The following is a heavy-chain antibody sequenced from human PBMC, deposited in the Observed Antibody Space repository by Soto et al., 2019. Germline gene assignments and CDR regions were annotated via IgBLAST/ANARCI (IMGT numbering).Heavy chain of an antibody. CDR1: GGSISSSNW. J-gene: IGHJ6*02. CDR3: ARLNIVVVPAAIHLYYYGMDV. V-gene: IGHV4-4*02. Sequence: SETLSLTCAVSGGSISSSNWWSWVRQPPGKGLEWIGEIYHSGSTNYNPSLKSRVTISVDKSKNQFSLKLSSVTAADTAVYYCARLNIVVVPAAIHLYYYGMDVWGQGTTVTVSS. D-gene: IGHD2-2*01. CDR2: IYHSGST.